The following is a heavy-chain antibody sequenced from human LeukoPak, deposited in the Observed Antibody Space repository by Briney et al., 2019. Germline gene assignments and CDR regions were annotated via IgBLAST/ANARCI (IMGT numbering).Heavy chain of an antibody. CDR1: GGTFSSYA. Sequence: SVKASCKASGGTFSSYAISWVRQAPGQGLEWMGGIIPIFGTANYAQKFQGRVTITTDESTSTAYMELSSLRSEDTAVYYCARGGATYSSSWYYFDYWGQGTLVTVSS. CDR2: IIPIFGTA. J-gene: IGHJ4*02. D-gene: IGHD6-13*01. CDR3: ARGGATYSSSWYYFDY. V-gene: IGHV1-69*05.